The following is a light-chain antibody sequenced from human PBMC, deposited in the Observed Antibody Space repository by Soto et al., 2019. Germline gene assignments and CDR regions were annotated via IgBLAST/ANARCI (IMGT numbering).Light chain of an antibody. CDR3: QQRSNWPYT. J-gene: IGKJ2*01. Sequence: EIVLTQSPATLSLSPGERATLSCRASQSVSSYLAWYQQKPGQAPRLLIYDASNRATGIPARFSGSGSGTAFTLTTSSLEPEDFAVYYCQQRSNWPYTFGQGTKLEIK. CDR2: DAS. V-gene: IGKV3-11*01. CDR1: QSVSSY.